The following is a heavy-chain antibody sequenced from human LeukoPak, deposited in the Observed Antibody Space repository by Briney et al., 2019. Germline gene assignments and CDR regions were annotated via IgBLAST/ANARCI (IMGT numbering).Heavy chain of an antibody. CDR1: GGSISSYY. V-gene: IGHV4-59*08. J-gene: IGHJ3*02. Sequence: SETLSLTCTVSGGSISSYYWSWIRQPPGKGLEWIGYIYYSGSTNYNPSLKSRVTISVDTSKNQFSLKLSSVTAADTAVYYCARAYRDYVSGAFGIWGQGAKVTGSS. CDR2: IYYSGST. CDR3: ARAYRDYVSGAFGI. D-gene: IGHD4-17*01.